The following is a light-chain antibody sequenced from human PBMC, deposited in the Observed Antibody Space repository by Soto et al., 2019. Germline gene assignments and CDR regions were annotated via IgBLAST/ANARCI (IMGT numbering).Light chain of an antibody. V-gene: IGLV2-14*02. CDR1: SGDVGSYSP. CDR2: DVS. J-gene: IGLJ1*01. Sequence: QSALTQPASVSGSPGQSITISCTGTSGDVGSYSPVSWYQQHPGKAPKLMIYDVSNRPSGVSNRFSGSRSGNTASLTISGLQAEDEADYYCSSYTSSSTLYVFGTGTKVTVL. CDR3: SSYTSSSTLYV.